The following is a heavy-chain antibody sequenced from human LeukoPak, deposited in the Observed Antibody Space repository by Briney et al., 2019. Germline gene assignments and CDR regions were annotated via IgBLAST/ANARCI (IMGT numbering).Heavy chain of an antibody. D-gene: IGHD5-18*01. J-gene: IGHJ3*02. CDR3: ARGRLRGYSYGYVNAFDI. CDR1: GGSISSGGYS. Sequence: SETLSLTCAVSGGSISSGGYSWSWIRQPPGKGLEWIGYIYHSGSTNYNPSLKSRVTISVDTSKNQFSLKLSSVTAADTAVYYCARGRLRGYSYGYVNAFDIWGQGTMVTVSS. CDR2: IYHSGST. V-gene: IGHV4-30-2*01.